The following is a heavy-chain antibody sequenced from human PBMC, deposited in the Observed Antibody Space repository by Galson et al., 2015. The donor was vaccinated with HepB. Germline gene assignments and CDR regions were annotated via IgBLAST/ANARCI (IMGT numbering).Heavy chain of an antibody. CDR3: ARGGTGSDY. J-gene: IGHJ4*02. CDR2: VSGYNGHT. Sequence: SCKASGYTFTSYVISWVRQAPGQGLEWLGRVSGYNGHTNYAQNLQNKGPLTPDTSTSTAYLELRRLKSDDTAIYYCARGGTGSDYWGQGTLVTVSS. CDR1: GYTFTSYV. V-gene: IGHV1-18*04. D-gene: IGHD6-19*01.